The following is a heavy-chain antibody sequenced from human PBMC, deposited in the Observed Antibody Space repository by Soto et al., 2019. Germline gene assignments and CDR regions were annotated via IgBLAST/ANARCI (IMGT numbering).Heavy chain of an antibody. V-gene: IGHV3-30*18. CDR1: GFTFSSYG. Sequence: HPGGSLRLSCAASGFTFSSYGMHWVRQAPGKGLEWVAVISYDGSNKYYADSVKGRFTISRDNSKNTLYLQMNSLRAEDTAVYYCAKSRWFEELLPRDAFDIWGQGTTVTVSS. J-gene: IGHJ3*02. CDR3: AKSRWFEELLPRDAFDI. CDR2: ISYDGSNK. D-gene: IGHD3-10*01.